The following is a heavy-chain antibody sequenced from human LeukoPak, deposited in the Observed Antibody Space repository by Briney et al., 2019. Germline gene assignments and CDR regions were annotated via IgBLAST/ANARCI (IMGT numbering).Heavy chain of an antibody. CDR3: ARDLNDSSSWSKGSPNYYYGMDV. V-gene: IGHV1-69*13. CDR1: GGTFSGYA. CDR2: IIPIFGTA. D-gene: IGHD6-13*01. J-gene: IGHJ6*02. Sequence: SVKVSRKASGGTFSGYAISWVRQAPGQGLEWMGGIIPIFGTANYAQKFQGRVTITADESTSTAYMELSSLRSEDTAVYYCARDLNDSSSWSKGSPNYYYGMDVWGQGTTVTVSS.